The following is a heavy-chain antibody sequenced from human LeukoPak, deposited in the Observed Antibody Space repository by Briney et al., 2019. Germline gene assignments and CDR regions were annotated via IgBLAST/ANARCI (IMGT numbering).Heavy chain of an antibody. Sequence: GESLKISCKGSGYTFPSYWIGWVRQTPGKGLEWMGIIYPGDSDIRYSPSFQGQVTISADKSISTAYLQWSSLRASDTAMYYCARREAVAGTKDFLDYWGQGTLVTVSS. CDR1: GYTFPSYW. CDR3: ARREAVAGTKDFLDY. J-gene: IGHJ4*02. D-gene: IGHD6-19*01. V-gene: IGHV5-51*01. CDR2: IYPGDSDI.